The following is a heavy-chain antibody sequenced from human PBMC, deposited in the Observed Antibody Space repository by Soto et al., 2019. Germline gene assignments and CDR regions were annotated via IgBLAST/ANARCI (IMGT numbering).Heavy chain of an antibody. CDR2: IYWDDDK. D-gene: IGHD1-1*01. CDR1: GFSLNTYGVG. CDR3: ARRSPDQGYFYGVDV. Sequence: QITLKESGPALVKPTQTLTLTCTFSGFSLNTYGVGVGWIRQPPGKTLEWLALIYWDDDKRYSPSLKSRLTIPKDPSKDQVVPTKTNMDPVETAPYFRARRSPDQGYFYGVDVWGQGTTVTVSS. J-gene: IGHJ6*02. V-gene: IGHV2-5*02.